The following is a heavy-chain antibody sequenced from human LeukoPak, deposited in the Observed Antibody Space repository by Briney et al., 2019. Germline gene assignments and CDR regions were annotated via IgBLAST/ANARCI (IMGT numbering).Heavy chain of an antibody. Sequence: PGGSLRLSCAASGFTFSSYEMNWVRQAPAKGLEGVSYISSSGSTIYYADSVKGRFTISRDNAKNSLYLQMNSLRAEDTAVYYCARFAHKAAAGTKGYFDYWGQGTLVTVSS. CDR1: GFTFSSYE. D-gene: IGHD6-13*01. CDR2: ISSSGSTI. J-gene: IGHJ4*02. V-gene: IGHV3-48*03. CDR3: ARFAHKAAAGTKGYFDY.